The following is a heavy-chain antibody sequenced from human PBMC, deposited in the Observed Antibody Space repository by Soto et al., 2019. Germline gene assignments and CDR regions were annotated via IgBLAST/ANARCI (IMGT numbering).Heavy chain of an antibody. V-gene: IGHV3-23*01. CDR2: ISGSGGST. CDR1: GFTFSSYA. Sequence: GGSLRLSCAASGFTFSSYAMSWVRQAPGKGLEWVSAISGSGGSTYYADSVKGRFTISRDNSKNTLYLQMNSLRAEDTVVYYCAKPQAEGIVVVPAAYLGFDYWGQGTLVTVSS. J-gene: IGHJ4*02. CDR3: AKPQAEGIVVVPAAYLGFDY. D-gene: IGHD2-2*01.